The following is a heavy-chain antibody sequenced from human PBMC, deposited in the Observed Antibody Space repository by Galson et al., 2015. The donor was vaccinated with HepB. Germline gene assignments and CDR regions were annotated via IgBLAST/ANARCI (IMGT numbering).Heavy chain of an antibody. J-gene: IGHJ3*02. CDR2: ISSSSSYI. CDR1: GFTFSSYS. V-gene: IGHV3-21*01. D-gene: IGHD2-15*01. Sequence: SLRLSCAASGFTFSSYSMNWVRQAPGKGLEWVSSISSSSSYIYYADSVKGRFTISRDNAKNSLYLQMNSLRAEDTAVYYCARVATPGDPGAFDIWGQGTMVTVSS. CDR3: ARVATPGDPGAFDI.